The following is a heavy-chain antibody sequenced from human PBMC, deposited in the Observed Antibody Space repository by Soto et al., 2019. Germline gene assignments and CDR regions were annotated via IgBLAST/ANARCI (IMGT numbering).Heavy chain of an antibody. CDR2: INPNSGGT. CDR3: ARVAMGLGYCTNGVCFPLPFDY. D-gene: IGHD2-8*01. J-gene: IGHJ4*02. V-gene: IGHV1-2*04. Sequence: ASVKVSCKASGYTFTGYYMHWVRQAPGQGLEWMGWINPNSGGTNYAQKFQGWVTMTRDTSISTAYMELSRLRSDDTAVYYCARVAMGLGYCTNGVCFPLPFDYWGQGTLVTVSS. CDR1: GYTFTGYY.